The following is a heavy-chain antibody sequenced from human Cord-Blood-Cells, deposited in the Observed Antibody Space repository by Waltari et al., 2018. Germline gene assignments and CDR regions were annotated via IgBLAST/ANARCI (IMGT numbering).Heavy chain of an antibody. V-gene: IGHV1-2*04. D-gene: IGHD4-17*01. CDR3: ARARADGDYYYFDY. J-gene: IGHJ4*02. Sequence: QVQLVQSGAEVKKPGASVKVSCQASGYTFTRYYMHWVRQAPGQGLEWMGWINPNSGGTNYAQKFQGWVTMTRDTSISTAYMELSRLRSDDTAVYYCARARADGDYYYFDYWGQGTLVTVSS. CDR1: GYTFTRYY. CDR2: INPNSGGT.